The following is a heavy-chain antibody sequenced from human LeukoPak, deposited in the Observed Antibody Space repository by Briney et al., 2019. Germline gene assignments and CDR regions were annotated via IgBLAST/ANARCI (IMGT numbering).Heavy chain of an antibody. J-gene: IGHJ4*02. V-gene: IGHV4-34*01. Sequence: SETLSLTCAVYGGSFSGYYWSWIPQPPGKGLEWSGEINHSRSTNYNPSLKSRVTISVDTSKNQFSLKLSSVTAADTAVYYCARGRAGYCSSTSCYAGRVDYWGQGTLVTVSS. D-gene: IGHD2-2*01. CDR3: ARGRAGYCSSTSCYAGRVDY. CDR1: GGSFSGYY. CDR2: INHSRST.